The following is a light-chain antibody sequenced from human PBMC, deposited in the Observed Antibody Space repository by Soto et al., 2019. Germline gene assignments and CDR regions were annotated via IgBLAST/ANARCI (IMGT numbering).Light chain of an antibody. CDR2: GAS. J-gene: IGKJ1*01. CDR3: QQHGSSPRT. Sequence: EIVLTQSPGTLSLSPGERATLSCRASQSVTSCSVAWYQQKPGQAPRLLIYGASSRATGIPDRFSGSGSGTDFTLTISRLESEDFAVYYCQQHGSSPRTFGQGTKVEI. V-gene: IGKV3-20*01. CDR1: QSVTSCS.